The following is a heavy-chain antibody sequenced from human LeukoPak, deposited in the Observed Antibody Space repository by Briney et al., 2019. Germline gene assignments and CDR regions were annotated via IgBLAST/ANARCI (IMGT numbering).Heavy chain of an antibody. J-gene: IGHJ4*02. CDR2: TRNKANGYTT. Sequence: GGSLRLSCAASGFTFSDHYMDWVRQAPGKGLEWVGRTRNKANGYTTEYAASVKDRFTMSRDDSKNSVYLQMNSLKTEDTAVYYCARVGNSGGYYNPLDYWGQGTLVTVSS. V-gene: IGHV3-72*01. CDR1: GFTFSDHY. CDR3: ARVGNSGGYYNPLDY. D-gene: IGHD3-22*01.